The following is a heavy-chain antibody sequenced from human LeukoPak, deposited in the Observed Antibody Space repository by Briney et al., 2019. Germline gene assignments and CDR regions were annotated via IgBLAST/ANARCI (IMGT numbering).Heavy chain of an antibody. D-gene: IGHD3-3*01. V-gene: IGHV3-48*04. J-gene: IGHJ6*03. Sequence: GGSLRLSCAASGFTFSSYNMNWVRQAPGKGLEWVSYISSSDSPIYYADSVKGRFTISRDNAKNSLFLQMNSLGAEDTAVYYCARCEWHYYHYYMDVWGKGTTVTVSS. CDR2: ISSSDSPI. CDR3: ARCEWHYYHYYMDV. CDR1: GFTFSSYN.